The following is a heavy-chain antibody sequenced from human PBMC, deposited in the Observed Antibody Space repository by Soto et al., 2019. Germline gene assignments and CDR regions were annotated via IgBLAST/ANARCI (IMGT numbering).Heavy chain of an antibody. D-gene: IGHD6-19*01. CDR2: TYYRSKWYN. Sequence: PSQTLSLTCAISGDSVSSNSAAWNWIRQSPSRGLEWLGRTYYRSKWYNDYAVSVKSRITINPDTSKNQFSLQLNSVTPEDTAVFYFARARVAIGGWSRNNWFAPGGQETLVTVSS. CDR1: GDSVSSNSAA. CDR3: ARARVAIGGWSRNNWFAP. J-gene: IGHJ5*02. V-gene: IGHV6-1*01.